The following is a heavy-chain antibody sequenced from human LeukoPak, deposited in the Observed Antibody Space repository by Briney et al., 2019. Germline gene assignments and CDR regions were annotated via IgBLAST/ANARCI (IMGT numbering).Heavy chain of an antibody. D-gene: IGHD6-6*01. Sequence: SETLSLTCAVYGGSFSGYYWSWIRQPPGKGLEWIGEINHSGSTNYNPSLTGRVTIAIDTSKDQFSLKLSSVTAADSAVYFCAREGQQLVPPLDSWGQGTLVTVSS. CDR2: INHSGST. CDR1: GGSFSGYY. V-gene: IGHV4-34*01. J-gene: IGHJ4*02. CDR3: AREGQQLVPPLDS.